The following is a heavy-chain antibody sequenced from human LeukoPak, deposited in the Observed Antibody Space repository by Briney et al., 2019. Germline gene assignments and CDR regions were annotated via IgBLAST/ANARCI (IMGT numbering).Heavy chain of an antibody. J-gene: IGHJ4*02. V-gene: IGHV4-59*01. CDR1: GGSISSYY. Sequence: SETLSLTCTVPGGSISSYYWSWIRQPPGKGLEWIGYIYFSGSTNYNPSLRSRVTISVDTSRNQFSLQLSSVTAADTAVYYCARTSHPHGSSWLFDYWGQGTLVTVSS. D-gene: IGHD6-13*01. CDR3: ARTSHPHGSSWLFDY. CDR2: IYFSGST.